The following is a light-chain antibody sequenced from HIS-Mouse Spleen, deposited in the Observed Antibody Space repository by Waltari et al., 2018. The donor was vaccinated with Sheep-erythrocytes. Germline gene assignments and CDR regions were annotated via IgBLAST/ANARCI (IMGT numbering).Light chain of an antibody. CDR1: SRVFGSNTL. J-gene: IGLJ2*01. Sequence: QSARTPPASVSGSPGQWTTISAPVPSRVFGSNTLSSWSQQHPGKAPKLMIYEGSKRPSGVSNRFSGSKSGNTASLTISGLQAEDEADYYCCSYAGSSTFHVVFGGGTKLTVL. CDR2: EGS. V-gene: IGLV2-23*03. CDR3: CSYAGSSTFHVV.